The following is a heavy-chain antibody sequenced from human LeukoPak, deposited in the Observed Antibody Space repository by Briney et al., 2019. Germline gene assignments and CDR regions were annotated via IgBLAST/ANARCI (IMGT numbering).Heavy chain of an antibody. CDR3: AKQSLLLRGPLLIYYFDF. J-gene: IGHJ4*02. Sequence: PGGSLRLSCAASGFTFSSYGMSWVRQAPGKGLEWVSSISSSSSYIYYADSVKGRFTISRDNARKSLYLQMNSLRAEDTAIYYCAKQSLLLRGPLLIYYFDFWGQGTLVTVSS. D-gene: IGHD3-10*01. V-gene: IGHV3-21*04. CDR2: ISSSSSYI. CDR1: GFTFSSYG.